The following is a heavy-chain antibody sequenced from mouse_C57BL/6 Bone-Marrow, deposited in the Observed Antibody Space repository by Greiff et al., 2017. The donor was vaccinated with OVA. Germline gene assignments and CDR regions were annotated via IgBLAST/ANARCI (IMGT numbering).Heavy chain of an antibody. CDR3: ARPGDYDGDWFAY. D-gene: IGHD2-4*01. V-gene: IGHV1-47*01. J-gene: IGHJ3*01. Sequence: VHLVESGAELVKPGASVKMSCKASGYTFTTYPIEWMQQNHGKSLEWIGNFHPYNDDTKYNEKFKGKATLTVEKSSSTVYLELSRLTSDDSAVYYCARPGDYDGDWFAYWGQGTLVTVSA. CDR2: FHPYNDDT. CDR1: GYTFTTYP.